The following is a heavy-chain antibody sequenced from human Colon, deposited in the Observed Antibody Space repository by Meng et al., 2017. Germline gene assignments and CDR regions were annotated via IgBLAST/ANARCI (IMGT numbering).Heavy chain of an antibody. CDR1: GYTFTNFY. CDR2: INPNSGFT. Sequence: VQLVQAGAEVKTPGASVKVSCKASGYTFTNFYIHWVRQAPGQGLEWIGRINPNSGFTNYAEKFLGRVTLTRDTSITTSYMELSSLTSDDRAIYFCARDHEGDSRGQGTLVTVSS. CDR3: ARDHEGDS. J-gene: IGHJ4*02. V-gene: IGHV1-2*06.